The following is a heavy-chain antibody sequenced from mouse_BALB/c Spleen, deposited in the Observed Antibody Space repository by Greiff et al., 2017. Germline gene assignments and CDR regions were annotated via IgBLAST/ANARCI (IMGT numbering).Heavy chain of an antibody. CDR1: GYTFTSYW. D-gene: IGHD2-14*01. CDR3: ARRNYRYDEDAMDY. CDR2: IYPGDGDT. Sequence: QVQLKESGAELARPGASVKLSCKASGYTFTSYWMQWVKQRPGQGLEWIGAIYPGDGDTRYTQKFKGKATLTADKSSSTAYMQLSSLASEDSAVYYCARRNYRYDEDAMDYWGQGTSVTVSS. J-gene: IGHJ4*01. V-gene: IGHV1-87*01.